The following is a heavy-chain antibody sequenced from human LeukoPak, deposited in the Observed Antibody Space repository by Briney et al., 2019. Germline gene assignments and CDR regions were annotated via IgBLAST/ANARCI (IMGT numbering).Heavy chain of an antibody. V-gene: IGHV3-30*18. D-gene: IGHD3-9*01. J-gene: IGHJ4*02. CDR1: GFTFCSYG. CDR2: ISYDGSNK. Sequence: PGGSLRLSCAASGFTFCSYGMHWVRQAPGKGLEWVAVISYDGSNKYYADSVKGRFTISRDNSKNTLYLQMNSLRAEDTAVYYCAKALVGYDILTGYPPDYWGQGTLVTVSS. CDR3: AKALVGYDILTGYPPDY.